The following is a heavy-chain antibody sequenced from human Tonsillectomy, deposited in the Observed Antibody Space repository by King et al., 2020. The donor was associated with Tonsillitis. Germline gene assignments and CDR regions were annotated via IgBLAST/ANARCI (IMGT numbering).Heavy chain of an antibody. CDR3: SKVPTVDVYTYYFDY. Sequence: VQLVESGGGLVQPGRSLRLSCAASGFTFDDYAMHWVRQAPRKGLEWVSGISWSSNNIAYADSVKGRFTISRDNARNSLYLQMNSLRAEDTALYYCSKVPTVDVYTYYFDYWGQGTLVTVSS. V-gene: IGHV3-9*01. D-gene: IGHD4-23*01. J-gene: IGHJ4*02. CDR2: ISWSSNNI. CDR1: GFTFDDYA.